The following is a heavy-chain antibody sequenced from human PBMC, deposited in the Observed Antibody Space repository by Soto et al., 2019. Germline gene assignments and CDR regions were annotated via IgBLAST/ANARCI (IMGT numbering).Heavy chain of an antibody. V-gene: IGHV4-59*01. D-gene: IGHD5-18*01. CDR2: IYYSGST. Sequence: SETLSLTCTVSGGSISSYYWSWIRQPPGKGLEWIGYIYYSGSTNYNPSLKSRVTISVDTSKNQFSLKLSSVTAAHTAVYYCARAPTLRYSYTQDGMDVWGQGTTVTVSS. CDR1: GGSISSYY. CDR3: ARAPTLRYSYTQDGMDV. J-gene: IGHJ6*02.